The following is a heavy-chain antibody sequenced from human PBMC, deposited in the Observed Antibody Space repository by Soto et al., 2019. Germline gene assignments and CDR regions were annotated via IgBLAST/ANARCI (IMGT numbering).Heavy chain of an antibody. Sequence: SETLSLTCAVYGGSLSGYYWSWIRQPPGKGMEWIGEINHSGSTNYNPSLKSRVTISVDTSKNQFSLKLSSVTAADTAVYYCERAARIKNDPWGQGTLVTVSS. CDR3: ERAARIKNDP. V-gene: IGHV4-34*01. J-gene: IGHJ5*01. CDR1: GGSLSGYY. CDR2: INHSGST. D-gene: IGHD2-15*01.